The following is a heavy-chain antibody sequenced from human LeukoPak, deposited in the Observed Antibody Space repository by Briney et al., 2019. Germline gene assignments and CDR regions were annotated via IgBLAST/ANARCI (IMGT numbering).Heavy chain of an antibody. CDR2: MNPNSGNT. CDR1: GYTFTSYD. CDR3: ARKRWVRGGNWFDP. V-gene: IGHV1-8*01. D-gene: IGHD3-16*01. Sequence: GASVKVSCKASGYTFTSYDINWVRQATGQGLEWMGWMNPNSGNTGYAQKFQGRVTMTRNTSISTAYMELSSLRSEDTAVYYCARKRWVRGGNWFDPWGQGTLVTVSS. J-gene: IGHJ5*02.